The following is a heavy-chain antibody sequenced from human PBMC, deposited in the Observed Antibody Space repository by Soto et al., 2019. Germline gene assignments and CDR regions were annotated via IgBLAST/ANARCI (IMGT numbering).Heavy chain of an antibody. CDR1: GGSFSGYY. V-gene: IGHV4-34*01. J-gene: IGHJ4*02. Sequence: SETLSLTCAVYGGSFSGYYWSWIRQPPGKGLEWIGEINHSGSTNYNPSLKSRVTISVDTSKNQFSLKLSSVTAADTAVYYCARGISLSDYYDSSGYYPEQGDDYWGQGTLVTVSS. CDR2: INHSGST. D-gene: IGHD3-22*01. CDR3: ARGISLSDYYDSSGYYPEQGDDY.